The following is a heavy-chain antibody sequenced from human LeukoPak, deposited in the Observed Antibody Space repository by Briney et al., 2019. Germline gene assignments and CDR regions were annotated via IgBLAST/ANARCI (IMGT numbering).Heavy chain of an antibody. D-gene: IGHD6-13*01. V-gene: IGHV3-53*01. CDR3: ARSSSWAKKFDFDY. Sequence: PGGSLRLSCAASGFTVSSNYMSWVRQAPGKGLEWVSVIYSGGSTYYADSVKGRFTISRDNSKNTLYLQMNSLRAEDTAVYYCARSSSWAKKFDFDYWGQGTLVTVPS. CDR1: GFTVSSNY. J-gene: IGHJ4*02. CDR2: IYSGGST.